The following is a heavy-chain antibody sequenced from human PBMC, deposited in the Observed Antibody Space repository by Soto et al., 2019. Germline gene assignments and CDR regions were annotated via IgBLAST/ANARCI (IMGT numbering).Heavy chain of an antibody. CDR2: IFYTGTT. J-gene: IGHJ6*02. Sequence: SETLCLTCTVSGGSISSGGYFWSWIRQHPGRGLEWIGYIFYTGTTYYNPSLKSRLSISVDTSKNQFSLKLSSVTAADTAVYYCARDSVYFPNSCSSTSCLYYYYYGMDVWGQGTTVTVSS. D-gene: IGHD2-2*01. V-gene: IGHV4-31*03. CDR3: ARDSVYFPNSCSSTSCLYYYYYGMDV. CDR1: GGSISSGGYF.